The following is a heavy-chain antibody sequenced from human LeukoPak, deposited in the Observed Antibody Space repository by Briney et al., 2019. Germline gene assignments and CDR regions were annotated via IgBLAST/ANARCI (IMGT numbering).Heavy chain of an antibody. D-gene: IGHD4-17*01. V-gene: IGHV4-34*01. J-gene: IGHJ1*01. CDR2: INHSGST. CDR1: GGSFSGYY. Sequence: SETLSLTCAVYGGSFSGYYWSWIRQPPGKGLEWIGEINHSGSTYYNPSLKSRVTISVDTSKNQFSLKLSSVTAADTAVYYCARDSHYGDAEYFQHWGQGTLVTVSS. CDR3: ARDSHYGDAEYFQH.